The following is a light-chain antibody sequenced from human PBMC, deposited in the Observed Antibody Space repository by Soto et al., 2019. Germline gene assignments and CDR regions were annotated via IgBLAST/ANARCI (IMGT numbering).Light chain of an antibody. CDR1: QGIDSS. V-gene: IGKV1-12*01. J-gene: IGKJ5*01. CDR3: QQAASFPIT. Sequence: ILLTQAPSCRSTSVGYRVTITCRASQGIDSSFAWYQQKPGKAPKLLMYAASSLQSGVPSRFSGSGSGTDFTLTINGLQPEDVATYYCQQAASFPITFGQGTRLEIK. CDR2: AAS.